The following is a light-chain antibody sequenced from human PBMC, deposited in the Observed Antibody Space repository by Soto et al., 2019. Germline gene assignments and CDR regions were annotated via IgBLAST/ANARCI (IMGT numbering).Light chain of an antibody. J-gene: IGKJ3*01. Sequence: DIQKTHSPCSLSASVWDIDSSTCRASQSINRYINWYQQKPGKAPKLLINAASSLRSGVPSRFSGSGSGTDFTLTISNLQPEDFATYYCQQTYTTPFTFGPGTKLDIK. CDR2: AAS. V-gene: IGKV1-39*01. CDR3: QQTYTTPFT. CDR1: QSINRY.